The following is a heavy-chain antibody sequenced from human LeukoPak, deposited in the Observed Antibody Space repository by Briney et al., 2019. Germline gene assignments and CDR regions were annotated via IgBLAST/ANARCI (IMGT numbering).Heavy chain of an antibody. V-gene: IGHV3-23*01. J-gene: IGHJ4*02. CDR3: AKGSMMIPAAINFDY. CDR1: GFMFSHYA. D-gene: IGHD2-2*01. CDR2: ISGGGGST. Sequence: GGSLRLSCTASGFMFSHYAMAWVRQAPGKGLEWVSTISGGGGSTYYVDSVKGRFNMSRDNSKNTVYLQLKGLRAEDTAVYYCAKGSMMIPAAINFDYWGQGALVTVSS.